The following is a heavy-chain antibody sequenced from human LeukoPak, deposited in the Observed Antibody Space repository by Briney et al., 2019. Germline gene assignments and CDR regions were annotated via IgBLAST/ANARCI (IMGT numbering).Heavy chain of an antibody. CDR1: GFTVSRSY. D-gene: IGHD3-22*01. V-gene: IGHV3-53*01. CDR2: IYRGEST. Sequence: PGGSLRLSCVASGFTVSRSYMSWVRQAPGKGLEWVSVIYRGESTHYADSVQGRFTISRDNSKNTVYLQMNNLRVEDTAVYYCARDRALYDSSGYADYWGQGTLVTVSS. J-gene: IGHJ4*02. CDR3: ARDRALYDSSGYADY.